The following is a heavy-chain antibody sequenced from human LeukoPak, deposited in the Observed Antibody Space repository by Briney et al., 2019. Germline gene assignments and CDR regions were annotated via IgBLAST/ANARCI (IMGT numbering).Heavy chain of an antibody. CDR3: AKRTSGSSWYSSDS. V-gene: IGHV3-23*01. D-gene: IGHD6-13*01. CDR2: MSGDATST. CDR1: GFTFSSFA. J-gene: IGHJ4*02. Sequence: GGSLRLSCAASGFTFSSFAMNWVRQAPGKGLEWVSTMSGDATSTYYADSVKGRFTISSDNSKNTLYLQMNSLRADDTAVYYCAKRTSGSSWYSSDSWGQGTLVTVSS.